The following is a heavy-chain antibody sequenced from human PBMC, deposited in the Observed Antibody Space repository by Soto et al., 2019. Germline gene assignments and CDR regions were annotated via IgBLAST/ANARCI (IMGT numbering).Heavy chain of an antibody. D-gene: IGHD3-10*01. CDR1: GFTLRSHG. V-gene: IGHV3-33*01. Sequence: GGSLRLSCAASGFTLRSHGMHWVRQAPDKGLERVAVIWYDGGNKYYADSVKGRFTISRDTSKNTLYLQMNSLRAEDTAVYYCARDSLGYYCGSGTNYTGEIYYWGQGTLVTVSS. CDR2: IWYDGGNK. J-gene: IGHJ4*02. CDR3: ARDSLGYYCGSGTNYTGEIYY.